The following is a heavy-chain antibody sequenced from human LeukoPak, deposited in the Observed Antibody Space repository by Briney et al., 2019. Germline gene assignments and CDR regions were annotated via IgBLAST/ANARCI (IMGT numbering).Heavy chain of an antibody. CDR1: GDSVSSNSAA. J-gene: IGHJ3*02. V-gene: IGHV6-1*01. CDR3: ARGTSWQGLGDDAFDI. D-gene: IGHD2-2*01. CDR2: TYYRSKWYN. Sequence: SQTLSLTCAISGDSVSSNSAAWNWIRQSPSRGLEWLGRTYYRSKWYNDYAVSVKSRITINPDTSKNQFSLQLNSVTPEDTAVYYCARGTSWQGLGDDAFDIWGQGTMVTVSS.